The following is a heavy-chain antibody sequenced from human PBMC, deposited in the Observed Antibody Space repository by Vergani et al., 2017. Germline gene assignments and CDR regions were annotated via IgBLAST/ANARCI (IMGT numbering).Heavy chain of an antibody. D-gene: IGHD6-13*01. Sequence: EVQLVESGGGLVKPGGSLRLSCAASGFTFSNAWMSWVRQAPGKGLEWVGRIKSKTDGGTTDYAAPVKGKFTSSRDDSKNTLYLQMNGLKTEDTAVYYCARGPPGIAAAGTYYWGQGTLVTVSS. CDR2: IKSKTDGGTT. CDR3: ARGPPGIAAAGTYY. CDR1: GFTFSNAW. J-gene: IGHJ4*02. V-gene: IGHV3-15*01.